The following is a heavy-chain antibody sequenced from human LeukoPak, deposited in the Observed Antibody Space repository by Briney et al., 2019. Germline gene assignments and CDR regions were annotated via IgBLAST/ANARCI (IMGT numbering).Heavy chain of an antibody. CDR1: GFTVSSNY. CDR3: ARGAITMVRGWEFDY. CDR2: IYSGGNT. D-gene: IGHD3-10*01. V-gene: IGHV3-66*01. Sequence: PGGSLRLSCAASGFTVSSNYMSWVRQAPGKGLEWVSVIYSGGNTKYADSVKGRFTISRDNPKNTLYLQMNSLRAEDTAVYFCARGAITMVRGWEFDYWGQGTLVTVSS. J-gene: IGHJ4*02.